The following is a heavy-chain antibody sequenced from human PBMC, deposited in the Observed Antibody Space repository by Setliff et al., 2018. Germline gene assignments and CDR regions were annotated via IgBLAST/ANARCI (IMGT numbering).Heavy chain of an antibody. V-gene: IGHV1-18*04. J-gene: IGHJ3*02. CDR1: GYPFTSYG. CDR2: IVTYNDDT. D-gene: IGHD3-10*01. Sequence: ASVKVSCKASGYPFTSYGVNWVRQAPGQGLEWMGRIVTYNDDTYYPRKFQGRVTMTTDTSTSTAYMELRSMTSDDTAVYYCARHVSSGKFDASDSWGQGTMVTVSS. CDR3: ARHVSSGKFDASDS.